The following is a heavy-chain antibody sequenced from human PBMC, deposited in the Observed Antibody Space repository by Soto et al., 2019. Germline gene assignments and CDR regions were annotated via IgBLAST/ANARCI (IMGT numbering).Heavy chain of an antibody. D-gene: IGHD3-9*01. CDR2: IIPIFGTA. J-gene: IGHJ6*02. V-gene: IGHV1-69*13. CDR1: GGTFSSYA. Sequence: SVKVSCKASGGTFSSYAISWVRQAPGQGLEWMGGIIPIFGTANYAQKFQGRVTITADESTSTAYMELSSLRSEDTAVYYCAAPVYDILSGYYPTDYYYGMDVWGQGTTVTVSS. CDR3: AAPVYDILSGYYPTDYYYGMDV.